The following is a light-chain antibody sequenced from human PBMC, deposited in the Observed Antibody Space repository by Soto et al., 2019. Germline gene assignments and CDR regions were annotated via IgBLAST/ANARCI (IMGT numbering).Light chain of an antibody. V-gene: IGKV3-20*01. CDR1: QSVSSSY. J-gene: IGKJ1*01. CDR3: QQYGSSRT. Sequence: EIVLTQSPGTLSLSPGEKATLSCRASQSVSSSYLAWYQQKPGQAPRLLIYGASSRATGFADRFSGSGSGTDFTLTISRLEPEDFAVYYCQQYGSSRTFGQGTKVDIK. CDR2: GAS.